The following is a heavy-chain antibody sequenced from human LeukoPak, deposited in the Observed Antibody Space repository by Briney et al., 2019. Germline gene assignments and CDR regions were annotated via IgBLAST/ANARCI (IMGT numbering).Heavy chain of an antibody. D-gene: IGHD3-10*01. Sequence: GGSLRLSCAASGFTLSRYWMSWVRQAPGKGLEWVANIKHDGSEKYYVDSVKGRFIISRDNAKNSLYMQMNSLRGEDTGVYYCARDRDYYNYFEYWGQGTLVTVSS. CDR2: IKHDGSEK. CDR1: GFTLSRYW. CDR3: ARDRDYYNYFEY. J-gene: IGHJ4*02. V-gene: IGHV3-7*04.